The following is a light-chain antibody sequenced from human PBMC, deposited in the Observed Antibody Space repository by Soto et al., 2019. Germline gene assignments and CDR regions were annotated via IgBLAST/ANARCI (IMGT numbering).Light chain of an antibody. CDR1: QSISSN. CDR3: QQYTGWPPGRT. CDR2: GPS. Sequence: EIVMTQSPATLSVSPGERVTLSCRASQSISSNLAWYQQKPGQAPRLLMHGPSNRATGIPGRFSGSGSGTEFTLTISSLQSEDFAVYYCQQYTGWPPGRTFGQGTKVEIK. J-gene: IGKJ1*01. V-gene: IGKV3-15*01.